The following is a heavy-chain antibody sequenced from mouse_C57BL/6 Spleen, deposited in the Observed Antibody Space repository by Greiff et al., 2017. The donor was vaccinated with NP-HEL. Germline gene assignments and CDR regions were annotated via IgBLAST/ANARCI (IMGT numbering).Heavy chain of an antibody. J-gene: IGHJ4*01. V-gene: IGHV1-84*01. Sequence: QVHVKQSGPELVKPGASVKISCKASGYTFTDYYINWVKQRPGQGLEWIGWIYPGSGNTKYNEKFKGKATLTVDTSSSTAYMQLSSLTSEDSAVYFCPHYYGSSYDYAMDHWGQGTSVTVSS. CDR2: IYPGSGNT. CDR1: GYTFTDYY. D-gene: IGHD1-1*01. CDR3: PHYYGSSYDYAMDH.